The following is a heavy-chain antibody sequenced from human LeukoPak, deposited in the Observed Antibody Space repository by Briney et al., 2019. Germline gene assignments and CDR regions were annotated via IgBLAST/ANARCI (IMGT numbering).Heavy chain of an antibody. J-gene: IGHJ4*02. V-gene: IGHV1-2*02. CDR1: GYTFTGYY. CDR3: ARASDYYDSSGCSFDY. Sequence: ASVRVSCKASGYTFTGYYMHWVRQAPGQGLEWMGWISPNSGGTNYAQKFQGRVTMTRDTSISTAYMELSRLRSDDTAVYYCARASDYYDSSGCSFDYWGQGTLVTVSS. D-gene: IGHD3-22*01. CDR2: ISPNSGGT.